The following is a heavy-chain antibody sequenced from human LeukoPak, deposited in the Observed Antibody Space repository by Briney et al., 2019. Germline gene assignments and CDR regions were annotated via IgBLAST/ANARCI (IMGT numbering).Heavy chain of an antibody. CDR3: AREVTAARRRGPPTFAYYYYMDV. D-gene: IGHD6-6*01. J-gene: IGHJ6*03. CDR2: IYYTGST. V-gene: IGHV4-39*01. CDR1: GGSISSSSYY. Sequence: SETLSLTCTVSGGSISSSSYYWGWIRQPPGKGLEWIGNIYYTGSTYYNPSLKSRVTISVETSKNQFSLKLTSVTAADTAVYYCAREVTAARRRGPPTFAYYYYMDVXGKGTTVTVSS.